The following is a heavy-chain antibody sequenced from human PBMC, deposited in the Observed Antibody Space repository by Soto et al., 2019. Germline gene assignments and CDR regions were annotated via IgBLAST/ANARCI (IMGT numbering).Heavy chain of an antibody. Sequence: QVQLVESGGGVVQPGRSLRLSCAASGFTFSSYGMHWVRQAPGKGLEWVAVIWYDGSNKYYADSVKGRFTISRDNSKNTLYLQMNSLRAEDTAVYYCARGSYYDILTGLTRYYYYGMDVWGQGTTVTVSS. CDR1: GFTFSSYG. CDR2: IWYDGSNK. V-gene: IGHV3-33*01. J-gene: IGHJ6*02. D-gene: IGHD3-9*01. CDR3: ARGSYYDILTGLTRYYYYGMDV.